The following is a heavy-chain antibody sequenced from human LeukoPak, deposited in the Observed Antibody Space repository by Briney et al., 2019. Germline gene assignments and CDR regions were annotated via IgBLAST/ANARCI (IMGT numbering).Heavy chain of an antibody. CDR3: ARAPYSSIWRNRGPLGY. CDR1: GGSFSGYY. J-gene: IGHJ4*02. Sequence: SETLSLTCAVYGGSFSGYYWSWIRQPPGKGLEWIGEINHSGSTNYNPSLKSRVTISVDTSKNQFSLKLSSVTAADTAVYYCARAPYSSIWRNRGPLGYWGQGTLVTVSS. V-gene: IGHV4-34*01. D-gene: IGHD6-13*01. CDR2: INHSGST.